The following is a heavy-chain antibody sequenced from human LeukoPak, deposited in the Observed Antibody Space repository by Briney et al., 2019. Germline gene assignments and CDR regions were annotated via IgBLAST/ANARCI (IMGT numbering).Heavy chain of an antibody. V-gene: IGHV4-34*01. CDR1: GGSFSGYY. J-gene: IGHJ3*01. Sequence: SETLSLTCAGYGGSFSGYYWSWIRQPPGKGLEWIGEINNSGSTNYNPSLKSRVTISVDTSKNQFSLKLSSVTAADTAVYYCARARCCSGGSCYSRRLFAFDFWGQGTMVTVSS. CDR3: ARARCCSGGSCYSRRLFAFDF. CDR2: INNSGST. D-gene: IGHD2-15*01.